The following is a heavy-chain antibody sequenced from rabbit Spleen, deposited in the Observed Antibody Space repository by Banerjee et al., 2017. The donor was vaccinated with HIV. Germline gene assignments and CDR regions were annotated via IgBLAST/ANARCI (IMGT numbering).Heavy chain of an antibody. CDR1: GFSFSNNYW. CDR2: IYAGSDAT. D-gene: IGHD8-1*01. Sequence: QEQLVESGGGLVQPEGSLTLTCTASGFSFSNNYWTYWICWVRQAPGKGLEWIACIYAGSDATYNASWAKGRFTISKTSSTTVTLQMTTLTAADTATYFCARDGAGGSYFALWGPGTLVTVS. V-gene: IGHV1S45*01. CDR3: ARDGAGGSYFAL. J-gene: IGHJ4*01.